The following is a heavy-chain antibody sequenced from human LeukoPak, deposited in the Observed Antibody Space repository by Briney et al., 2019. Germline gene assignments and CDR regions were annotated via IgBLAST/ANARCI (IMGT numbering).Heavy chain of an antibody. CDR2: ISAYNGNT. J-gene: IGHJ6*04. V-gene: IGHV1-18*01. CDR1: GYTFTSYG. D-gene: IGHD6-19*01. Sequence: GASVKVSCKASGYTFTSYGISWVRQAPGQGLEWMGWISAYNGNTNYAQKLQGRVTMTRNTSISTAYMELSSLRSEDTAVYYCARGSGWPTHILDVWGKGTTVTISS. CDR3: ARGSGWPTHILDV.